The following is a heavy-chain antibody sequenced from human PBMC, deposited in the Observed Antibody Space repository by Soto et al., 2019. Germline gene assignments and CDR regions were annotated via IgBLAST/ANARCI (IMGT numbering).Heavy chain of an antibody. CDR1: RFTFSNYW. Sequence: EVQLVESGGGLVQPGGSLRLSCAASRFTFSNYWMSWVRQAPGKGLEWVANIKQDGSEKYYVDSVKGRFTISRDNAKNSLYLQMNSLRAEDTAVYYCARHPNSIDYWGQGTLVTVSS. D-gene: IGHD2-15*01. CDR2: IKQDGSEK. CDR3: ARHPNSIDY. V-gene: IGHV3-7*01. J-gene: IGHJ4*02.